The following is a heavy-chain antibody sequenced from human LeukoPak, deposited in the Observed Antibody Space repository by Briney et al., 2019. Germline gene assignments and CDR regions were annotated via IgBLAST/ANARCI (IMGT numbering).Heavy chain of an antibody. Sequence: PGGSLRLSCAASGFTFSSHWMTWARQAPGKGLEGVANIKQDGSEQYYVDSVKGRFTISRDNAKNSLYLQMNSLRAEDTAIYYCARSGPYHLPPRPIDYWGQGTLVTVSS. V-gene: IGHV3-7*01. J-gene: IGHJ4*02. CDR1: GFTFSSHW. D-gene: IGHD2-2*01. CDR2: IKQDGSEQ. CDR3: ARSGPYHLPPRPIDY.